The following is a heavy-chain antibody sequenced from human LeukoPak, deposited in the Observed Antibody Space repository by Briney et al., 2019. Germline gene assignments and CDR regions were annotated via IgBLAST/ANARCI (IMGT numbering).Heavy chain of an antibody. J-gene: IGHJ4*02. CDR1: GGSFSGYY. D-gene: IGHD2-2*01. CDR3: ARRNMYRPSDY. CDR2: INHSGST. V-gene: IGHV4-34*01. Sequence: SETLSFTCAVYGGSFSGYYWSWIRQPPGRGLEWIGEINHSGSTNYNPSLKSRVTISVDTSKNQFSLKLSSVTAADTAVYYCARRNMYRPSDYWGQGTLVTVSS.